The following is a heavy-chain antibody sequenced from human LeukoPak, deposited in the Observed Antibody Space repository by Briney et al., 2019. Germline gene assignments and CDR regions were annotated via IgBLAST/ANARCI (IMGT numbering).Heavy chain of an antibody. D-gene: IGHD2-2*01. CDR2: ISSSGSTI. V-gene: IGHV3-48*03. CDR1: GFTFSSYE. J-gene: IGHJ6*03. CDR3: ARVTYQLLSSYMDV. Sequence: PGGSLRLSCAASGFTFSSYEMNWVRQAPGKGLEWVSYISSSGSTIYYADSVKGRFTISRDNAKNSLYLQMNSLRAEDTAVYYCARVTYQLLSSYMDVWGKGTTVTVSS.